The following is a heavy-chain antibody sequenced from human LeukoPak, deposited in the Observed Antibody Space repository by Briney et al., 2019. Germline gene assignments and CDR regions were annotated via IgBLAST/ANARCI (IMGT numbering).Heavy chain of an antibody. Sequence: ASVKVSCKASGYTFTSYSMNWVRQATGQGREWMGWMNPNSGNTGYAQKFQGRVTITRNTSITTAYIELSNLRSADTAVYYCPSGCHARLIVVEVRYYYYMDVWGNGTTVTLSS. CDR2: MNPNSGNT. J-gene: IGHJ6*03. CDR3: PSGCHARLIVVEVRYYYYMDV. CDR1: GYTFTSYS. D-gene: IGHD3-22*01. V-gene: IGHV1-8*01.